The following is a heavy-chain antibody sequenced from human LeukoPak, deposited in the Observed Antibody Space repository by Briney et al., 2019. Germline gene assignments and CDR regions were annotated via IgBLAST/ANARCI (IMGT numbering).Heavy chain of an antibody. J-gene: IGHJ4*02. Sequence: ASVKVSCKASGYTFTGYYMHWVRQAPGQGLEWMGWINPNSGGTNYAQKFQGRVTMTRDTSISTAYMELSRLRSDDTAVYYCARDRYGGNSGATNYWGQGTLVTVSS. CDR2: INPNSGGT. CDR1: GYTFTGYY. D-gene: IGHD4-23*01. V-gene: IGHV1-2*02. CDR3: ARDRYGGNSGATNY.